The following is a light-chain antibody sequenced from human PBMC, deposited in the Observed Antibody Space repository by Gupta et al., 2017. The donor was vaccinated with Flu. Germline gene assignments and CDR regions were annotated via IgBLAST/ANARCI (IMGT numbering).Light chain of an antibody. V-gene: IGLV3-10*01. Sequence: SYDLTQPPSLSVSPGQTARITCSGDALPKKYAYWYQQKSGQAPVLIIYEDRKRPSGIPERFSGSSSGTRATLTISGAQVEDEADYYCYSTDTSGNHRVFGGGTNLTVL. CDR3: YSTDTSGNHRV. CDR2: EDR. CDR1: ALPKKY. J-gene: IGLJ3*02.